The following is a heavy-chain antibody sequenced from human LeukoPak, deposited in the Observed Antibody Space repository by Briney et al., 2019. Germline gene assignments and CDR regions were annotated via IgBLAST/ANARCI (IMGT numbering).Heavy chain of an antibody. CDR2: INHSGST. J-gene: IGHJ6*02. D-gene: IGHD6-19*01. CDR1: GGSFSGYY. Sequence: PSETLSLTCAVYGGSFSGYYWSWIRQPPGKGLEWIGEINHSGSTNYNPSLKSRDTISVDTSKNQFSLKLSSVTAADTAVYYCARGVAVAGNGYYGMDVWGQGTTVTVSS. V-gene: IGHV4-34*01. CDR3: ARGVAVAGNGYYGMDV.